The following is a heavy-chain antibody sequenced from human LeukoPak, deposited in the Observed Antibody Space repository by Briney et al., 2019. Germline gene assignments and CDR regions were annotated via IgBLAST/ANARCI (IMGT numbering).Heavy chain of an antibody. CDR2: IRSKTNNYAT. D-gene: IGHD2-2*01. V-gene: IGHV3-73*01. CDR1: GFTFSASA. Sequence: PGGSLRLSCAASGFTFSASAVHWVRQASGKGLEWIGRIRSKTNNYATAYADSLKGRFTVSRDDSKNTAYLQMNSLKTEDSAVYFCARGSSSEGPLEYWGQGTRVTVSS. J-gene: IGHJ4*02. CDR3: ARGSSSEGPLEY.